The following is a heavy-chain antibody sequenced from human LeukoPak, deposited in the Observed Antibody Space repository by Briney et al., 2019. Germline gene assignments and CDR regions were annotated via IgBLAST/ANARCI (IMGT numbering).Heavy chain of an antibody. D-gene: IGHD3-22*01. CDR1: GFTFINHY. CDR3: ARDPKTYYYDSSGYYYLDY. J-gene: IGHJ4*02. CDR2: ISSSSSYI. V-gene: IGHV3-21*01. Sequence: GGSLRLSCAASGFTFINHYMAWVRQAPGKGLEWVSSISSSSSYIYYADSVKGRFTISRDNAKNSLYLQMSSLRAEDTAVYYCARDPKTYYYDSSGYYYLDYWGQGTLVTVSS.